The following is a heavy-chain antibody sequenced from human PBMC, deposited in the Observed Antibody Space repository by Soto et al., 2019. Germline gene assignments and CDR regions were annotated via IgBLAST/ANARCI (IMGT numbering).Heavy chain of an antibody. D-gene: IGHD1-26*01. CDR1: GYTFTSYG. J-gene: IGHJ4*02. V-gene: IGHV1-18*01. Sequence: GASVKVSCKASGYTFTSYGISWVRQAPGQRLEWMGWISAYNGNTNYAQKLQGRVTMTTDTSTSTAYMELRSLRSDDTAVYYCARRARLVGENNFDYWGKGTRVTVSS. CDR3: ARRARLVGENNFDY. CDR2: ISAYNGNT.